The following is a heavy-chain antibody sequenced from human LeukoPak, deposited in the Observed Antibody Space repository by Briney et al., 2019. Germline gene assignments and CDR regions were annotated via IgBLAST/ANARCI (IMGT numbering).Heavy chain of an antibody. CDR2: INWNSGRM. CDR1: GFTFDDYA. D-gene: IGHD6-19*01. V-gene: IGHV3-9*01. Sequence: PGRSLRLSCAAAGFTFDDYAMHWVRQAPGKGLEWVSTINWNSGRMEYADSVKSRFTISRDNAKNSLYLQMNSLRDEDTALYYCAKDGQRRAVSVVTYMDVWGKGTTVTVSS. J-gene: IGHJ6*03. CDR3: AKDGQRRAVSVVTYMDV.